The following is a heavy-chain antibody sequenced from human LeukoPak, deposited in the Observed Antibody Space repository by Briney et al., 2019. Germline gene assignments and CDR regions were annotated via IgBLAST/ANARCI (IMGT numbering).Heavy chain of an antibody. Sequence: GGSLRLSCAASGFTFSSYAMSWVRQAPGKGLEWVSAISGSGGSTYYADSVKGRFTISRDNSKNTLYLQMNSLRAEDTAVYYCAKDRNNVNSSGWTYYGMDVWGQGTTVTVSS. J-gene: IGHJ6*02. CDR1: GFTFSSYA. V-gene: IGHV3-23*01. CDR2: ISGSGGST. D-gene: IGHD6-19*01. CDR3: AKDRNNVNSSGWTYYGMDV.